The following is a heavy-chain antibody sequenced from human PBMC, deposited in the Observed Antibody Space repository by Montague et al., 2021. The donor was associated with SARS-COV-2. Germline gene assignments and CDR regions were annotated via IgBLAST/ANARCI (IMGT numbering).Heavy chain of an antibody. CDR3: ARARTSLIVVVNEFDY. J-gene: IGHJ4*02. CDR2: IHYSGSS. CDR1: GFTFSDYY. Sequence: LRLSCAASGFTFSDYYMSWIRQHPGKGLEWIRYIHYSGSSYYNPSLKSRVTISVDTSKNQFSLRLSSVTAADTAVYYCARARTSLIVVVNEFDYWGQGTLVTVSS. D-gene: IGHD2-21*01. V-gene: IGHV4-31*02.